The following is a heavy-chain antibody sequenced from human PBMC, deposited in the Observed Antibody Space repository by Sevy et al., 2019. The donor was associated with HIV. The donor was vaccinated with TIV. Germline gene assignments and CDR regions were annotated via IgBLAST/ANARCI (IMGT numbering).Heavy chain of an antibody. Sequence: SETLSLTCNVSGGSISSSSYYWGWIRQPPGKGLEWIGSIYNSGCTYYNPSLKSRVTISVNTSKNHFSLKLSSVTAADAAMYYCARVGEYSSADYWGQGTLVTVSS. J-gene: IGHJ4*02. CDR1: GGSISSSSYY. D-gene: IGHD6-6*01. V-gene: IGHV4-39*02. CDR2: IYNSGCT. CDR3: ARVGEYSSADY.